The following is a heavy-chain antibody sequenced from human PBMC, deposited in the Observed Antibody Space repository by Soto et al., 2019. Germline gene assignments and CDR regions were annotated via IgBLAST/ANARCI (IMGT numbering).Heavy chain of an antibody. J-gene: IGHJ6*03. D-gene: IGHD6-6*01. CDR2: IYYIGST. CDR1: GGSISSGGYY. Sequence: SETLSLTCTVSGGSISSGGYYWRWIRQHPGKGLEWIGYIYYIGSTYYNPSLKSRVTISVGTSKNQFSLKLSSVTAADTAVYYCATEYSSSRPPGLSNYYYMDVWGQGTTVTVSS. CDR3: ATEYSSSRPPGLSNYYYMDV. V-gene: IGHV4-31*03.